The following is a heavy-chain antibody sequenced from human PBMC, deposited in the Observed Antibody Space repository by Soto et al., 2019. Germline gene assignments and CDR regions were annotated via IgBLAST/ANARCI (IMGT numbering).Heavy chain of an antibody. J-gene: IGHJ4*02. CDR1: GFTFSSYW. CDR2: IKQDGSEI. D-gene: IGHD2-2*01. Sequence: EVQLVESGGGLVQSGGSLRLSCAASGFTFSSYWMSWVRQGPGQGPEWVANIKQDGSEIYYVDSVKGRFTISRENAKSSLYLQMTSLRAEDTAVYHCAKSISAIPGDSWGQGTLVTVSS. V-gene: IGHV3-7*05. CDR3: AKSISAIPGDS.